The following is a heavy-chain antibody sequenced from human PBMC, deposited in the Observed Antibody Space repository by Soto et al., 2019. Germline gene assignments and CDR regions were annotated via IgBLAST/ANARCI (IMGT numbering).Heavy chain of an antibody. CDR1: GFTFSSYA. J-gene: IGHJ4*02. Sequence: EVQLLESGGGLVQPGGSLRLSCAASGFTFSSYAMSWVRQAPGKGLEWVSAISGSGGSTYYADSVKGRFTISRDNSKNTLXXXXXXXXXXXXXXXXXXXXXXXCSGXSCYSDDYWGQGXLVTVSS. V-gene: IGHV3-23*01. CDR2: ISGSGGST. CDR3: XXXXXXCSGXSCYSDDY. D-gene: IGHD2-15*01.